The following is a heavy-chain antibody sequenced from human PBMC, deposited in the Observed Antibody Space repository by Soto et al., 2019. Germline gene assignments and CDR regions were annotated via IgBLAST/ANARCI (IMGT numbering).Heavy chain of an antibody. V-gene: IGHV4-59*01. Sequence: SSETLSLTCTVSGGSISSYCWSWIRQPPGKGLEWIAYIYYSGSTNYNPSLKSRVTISVDTSKNQFSLKLSSVTAADTAVYYCARDRRVRGVIRLGDVWGQGITVTVSS. CDR2: IYYSGST. J-gene: IGHJ6*02. CDR3: ARDRRVRGVIRLGDV. D-gene: IGHD3-10*01. CDR1: GGSISSYC.